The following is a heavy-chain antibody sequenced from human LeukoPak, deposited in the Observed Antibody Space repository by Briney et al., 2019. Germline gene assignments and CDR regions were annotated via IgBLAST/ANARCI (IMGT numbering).Heavy chain of an antibody. CDR1: GFIFSRYS. D-gene: IGHD5-12*01. CDR2: IRSSSET. Sequence: QPGGSLRLSCAASGFIFSRYSMNWVRQAPGKGLEWVSHIRSSSETFYADSVKGRFTISRDNARNSLYLQMNNLRGEDTAIYYCARDAGNSGYGCDLWGQGTLVTVSS. J-gene: IGHJ5*02. CDR3: ARDAGNSGYGCDL. V-gene: IGHV3-48*01.